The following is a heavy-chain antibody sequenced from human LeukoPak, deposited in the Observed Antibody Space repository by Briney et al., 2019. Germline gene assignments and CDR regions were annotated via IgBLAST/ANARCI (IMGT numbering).Heavy chain of an antibody. CDR3: ARILYDFWSGCPLYYFDY. D-gene: IGHD3-3*01. J-gene: IGHJ4*02. Sequence: SETLSLTCAVYGGSFSGYYWSWIRQPPGKGLEWIGEINHSGSTNYNPSLKSRVTISVDTSKNQFSLKLSSVTAADTAVYYCARILYDFWSGCPLYYFDYWGQGTLVTVSS. V-gene: IGHV4-34*01. CDR2: INHSGST. CDR1: GGSFSGYY.